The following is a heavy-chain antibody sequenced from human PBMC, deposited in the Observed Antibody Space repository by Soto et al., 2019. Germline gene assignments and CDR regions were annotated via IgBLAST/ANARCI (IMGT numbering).Heavy chain of an antibody. CDR1: GGSFSGYY. Sequence: QVQLQQWGAGLLKPSETLSLSCAVYGGSFSGYYWSWIRQPPGKGLEWIGEINHSGSTNYNPSLKSRVXXSXDXXKHQFSLKLRSVTAADTAVYYCARPMTTVITSLGYWGQGSLVTVSS. CDR3: ARPMTTVITSLGY. CDR2: INHSGST. V-gene: IGHV4-34*01. D-gene: IGHD4-17*01. J-gene: IGHJ4*02.